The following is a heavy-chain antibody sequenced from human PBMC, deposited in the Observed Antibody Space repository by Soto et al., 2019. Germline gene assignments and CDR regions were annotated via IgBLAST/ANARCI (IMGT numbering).Heavy chain of an antibody. V-gene: IGHV3-23*01. J-gene: IGHJ4*02. D-gene: IGHD2-21*02. CDR1: GFTFSSYA. CDR2: ISGSGGST. Sequence: EVQLLESGGGLVQPGGSLRLSCAASGFTFSSYAMTWVRQAPGKGLEWVSAISGSGGSTYYADSVKGRFTISRDNSKNXLXXQMKSLRAEDTAVYDGAKGGVATTKCGGGDCYFDYWGQGTLVTVSS. CDR3: AKGGVATTKCGGGDCYFDY.